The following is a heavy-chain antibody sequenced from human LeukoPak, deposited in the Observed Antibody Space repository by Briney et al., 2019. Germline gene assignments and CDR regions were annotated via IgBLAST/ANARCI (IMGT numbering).Heavy chain of an antibody. V-gene: IGHV4-4*07. J-gene: IGHJ4*02. CDR2: IYTSGST. CDR3: ARDRIVGATLDYFDY. Sequence: PSETLSLTCTVSGGSISSYYWSWIRQPAGKGLEWIGRIYTSGSTNYNPSLKSRVTMSVDTSKNQFSLKLSSVTAADTAVYYCARDRIVGATLDYFDYWGQGTLVTVFS. D-gene: IGHD1-26*01. CDR1: GGSISSYY.